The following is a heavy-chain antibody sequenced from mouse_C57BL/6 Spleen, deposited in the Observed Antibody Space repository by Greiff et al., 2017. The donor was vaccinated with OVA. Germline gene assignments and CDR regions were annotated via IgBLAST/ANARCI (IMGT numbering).Heavy chain of an antibody. J-gene: IGHJ4*01. CDR3: ARRVGPYAMDY. CDR1: GYTFTDYN. D-gene: IGHD4-1*01. V-gene: IGHV1-18*01. CDR2: INPNNGGP. Sequence: EVQLQQSGPELVKPGASVKIPCKASGYTFTDYNMDWVKQSHGQSLEWIGDINPNNGGPIYNQKFKGKATLTVDKSSSTAYMELRSLTSEDTAVYYCARRVGPYAMDYWGQGTSVTVSS.